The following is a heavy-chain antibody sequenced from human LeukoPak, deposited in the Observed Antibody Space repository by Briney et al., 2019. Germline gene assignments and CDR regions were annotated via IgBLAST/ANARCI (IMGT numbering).Heavy chain of an antibody. D-gene: IGHD4-17*01. CDR3: ARAERAVTPEEAFDI. J-gene: IGHJ3*02. CDR1: GGSISSGDYY. Sequence: SQTLSLTCTVSGGSISSGDYYWSWIRQPPGKGLEWIGYIYYSGSTYYNPSLKSRVTISVDTSKNQSSLKLSSVTAADTAVYYCARAERAVTPEEAFDIWGQGTMVTVSS. V-gene: IGHV4-30-4*01. CDR2: IYYSGST.